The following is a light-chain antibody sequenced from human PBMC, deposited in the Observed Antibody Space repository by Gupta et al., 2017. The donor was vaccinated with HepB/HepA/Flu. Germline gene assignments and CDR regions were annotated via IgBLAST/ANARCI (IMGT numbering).Light chain of an antibody. CDR3: DAQDDSLSGPV. CDR2: INN. CDR1: SSNIGSNY. V-gene: IGLV1-47*02. J-gene: IGLJ2*01. Sequence: QSVLTQPPSASGTPGQRVTISCSGSSSNIGSNYVYWYQQLPGTAPKLLIYINNQRPSGVTDRFACSKSGTSASPALTGLRAEDEAEDDCDAQDDSLSGPVFGGGTKLTVL.